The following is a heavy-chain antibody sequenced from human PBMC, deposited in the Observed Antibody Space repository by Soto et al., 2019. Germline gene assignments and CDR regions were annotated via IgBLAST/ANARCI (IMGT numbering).Heavy chain of an antibody. D-gene: IGHD1-26*01. CDR2: IIPIFGTA. CDR1: GGTFSSYA. CDR3: ARSPVGATTGWLDY. V-gene: IGHV1-69*01. Sequence: QVQLVQSGAEVKKPGSSVKVSCKASGGTFSSYAISWVRQAPGQGLEWMGGIIPIFGTATYAQKFQGRVTITADESTSTAYMELSSLRSEDTAVYYCARSPVGATTGWLDYWGQGTLVTVSS. J-gene: IGHJ4*02.